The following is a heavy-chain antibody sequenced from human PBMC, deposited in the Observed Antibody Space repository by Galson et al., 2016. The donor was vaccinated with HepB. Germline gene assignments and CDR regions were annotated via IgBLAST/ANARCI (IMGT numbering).Heavy chain of an antibody. CDR2: IAPYNGNT. J-gene: IGHJ4*02. V-gene: IGHV1-18*01. CDR1: GYTFTKYL. CDR3: ARYRGYSSAYLDY. D-gene: IGHD2-15*01. Sequence: SVKVSCKASGYTFTKYLIGWVRQAPGQGLEWMRWIAPYNGNTNYAQRIQGRVTMTTDTSTRIAYMELRSLRTDDTAVYYCARYRGYSSAYLDYWGQGTLVTVSS.